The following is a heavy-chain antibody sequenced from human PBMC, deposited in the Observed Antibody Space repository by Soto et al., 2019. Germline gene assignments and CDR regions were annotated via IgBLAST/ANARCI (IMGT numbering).Heavy chain of an antibody. CDR3: AKGERNYFYDSSGYYYGGGFDY. J-gene: IGHJ4*02. V-gene: IGHV3-30*18. D-gene: IGHD3-22*01. Sequence: GGSLRLSCAASGFTFSSYGMHWVRQAPGKGLEWVAVISYDGSNKYYADSVKGRFTISRDNSKNTLYLQMNSLRAEDTAVYYCAKGERNYFYDSSGYYYGGGFDYWGQGTLVTVSS. CDR2: ISYDGSNK. CDR1: GFTFSSYG.